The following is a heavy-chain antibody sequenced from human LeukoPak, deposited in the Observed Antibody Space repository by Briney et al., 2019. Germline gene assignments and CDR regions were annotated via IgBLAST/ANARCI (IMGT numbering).Heavy chain of an antibody. J-gene: IGHJ4*02. CDR3: AKKWGVGTTTLDYFDY. CDR1: GFTFSNYA. V-gene: IGHV3-23*01. CDR2: ISGSGGST. Sequence: GGSLRLSCAASGFTFSNYAMSWVRQAPGKGLEWVSGISGSGGSTYYADSVKGRFTISRDDSKNTLYLQMNSLTDEDTAVYYCAKKWGVGTTTLDYFDYWGQGTLVTVSS. D-gene: IGHD1-26*01.